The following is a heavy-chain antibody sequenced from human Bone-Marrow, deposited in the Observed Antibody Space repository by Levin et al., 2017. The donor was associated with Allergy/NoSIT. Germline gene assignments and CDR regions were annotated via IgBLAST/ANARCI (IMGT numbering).Heavy chain of an antibody. D-gene: IGHD3-10*01. CDR2: ISDDGSNI. J-gene: IGHJ6*02. CDR1: GFSFRSYG. CDR3: AKDKGGVSMVRGVTTDYDGVDV. Sequence: LPGGSLRLSCEGSGFSFRSYGMHWVRQAPGKGLEWLAVISDDGSNIKYADSVKGRFTISRDKAKNIVSLQMNSLTAEDTAIYHCAKDKGGVSMVRGVTTDYDGVDVWGQGTTVRVSS. V-gene: IGHV3-30*18.